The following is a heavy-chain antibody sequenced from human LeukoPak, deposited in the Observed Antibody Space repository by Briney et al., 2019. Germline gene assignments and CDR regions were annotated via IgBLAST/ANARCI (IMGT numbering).Heavy chain of an antibody. CDR2: INPNSGGT. J-gene: IGHJ3*02. V-gene: IGHV1-2*02. Sequence: GASVKVSCKASGYTFTGYYIHWVRQAPGQGLEWMGWINPNSGGTNYAPKFQSRVTMTRDTSISTAYMELSRLTFDDTTIYYCATALHIVVVTWHAFDIWGQGTMVTVSS. D-gene: IGHD2-21*02. CDR3: ATALHIVVVTWHAFDI. CDR1: GYTFTGYY.